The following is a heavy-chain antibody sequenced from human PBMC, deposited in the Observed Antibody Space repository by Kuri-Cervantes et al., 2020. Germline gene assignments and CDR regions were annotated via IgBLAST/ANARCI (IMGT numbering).Heavy chain of an antibody. CDR2: ISWNSGSI. Sequence: SLKISCAASGFTFDDYAMHWVRQAPGKGLEWVSGISWNSGSIGYADSVKGRFTISRDNAKNSLYLQMNSLRAEDTAVYYCARDDRIAAAGNDAFDIWGQGTMVTDSS. CDR1: GFTFDDYA. J-gene: IGHJ3*02. CDR3: ARDDRIAAAGNDAFDI. V-gene: IGHV3-9*01. D-gene: IGHD6-13*01.